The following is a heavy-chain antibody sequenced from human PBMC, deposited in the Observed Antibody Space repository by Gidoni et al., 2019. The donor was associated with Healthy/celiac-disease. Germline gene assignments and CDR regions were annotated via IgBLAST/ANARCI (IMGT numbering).Heavy chain of an antibody. V-gene: IGHV3-49*03. Sequence: EVQLVESGGGLVQPGRSLRLSCTASGFTFGDYAMSWFRQAPGKGLEWVGFIRSKAYGGTTEYAASVKGRFTISRDDSKSIAYLQMNSLKTEDTAVYYCTRWWRLTHTPGGYWGQGTLVTVSS. CDR1: GFTFGDYA. CDR2: IRSKAYGGTT. CDR3: TRWWRLTHTPGGY. J-gene: IGHJ4*02. D-gene: IGHD2-15*01.